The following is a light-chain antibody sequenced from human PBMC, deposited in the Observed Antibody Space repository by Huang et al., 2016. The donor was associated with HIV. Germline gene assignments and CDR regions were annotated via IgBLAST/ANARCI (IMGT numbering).Light chain of an antibody. V-gene: IGKV3-20*01. CDR2: GAS. Sequence: EIVLTQSPATASLSPGDGATAFCRARKNITSNFLAWYQQRPGQAPRLLIYGASRRASGIPDRFSGSGSGTDFTLTITRLEPEDFAMYLCQQYGSSPLTFGRGTKVEI. CDR1: KNITSNF. CDR3: QQYGSSPLT. J-gene: IGKJ4*01.